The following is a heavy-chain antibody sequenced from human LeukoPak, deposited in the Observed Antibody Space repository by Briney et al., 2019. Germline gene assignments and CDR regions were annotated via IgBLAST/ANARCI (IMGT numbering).Heavy chain of an antibody. CDR2: IKEDGSDI. Sequence: PGGSLRLSCAASVFTFSTYWMRWVRQAPGKGLEWVANIKEDGSDIYYADAVRGRFTISRDNSKNRLYLQMNSLRAEDTPVYYFTKQGTDLVRTYSDNWGQVTPVTVSS. J-gene: IGHJ4*02. V-gene: IGHV3-7*02. D-gene: IGHD3-10*01. CDR3: TKQGTDLVRTYSDN. CDR1: VFTFSTYW.